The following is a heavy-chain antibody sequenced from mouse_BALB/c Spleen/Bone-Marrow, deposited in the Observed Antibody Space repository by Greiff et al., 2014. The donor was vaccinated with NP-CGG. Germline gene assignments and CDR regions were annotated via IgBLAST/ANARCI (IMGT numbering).Heavy chain of an antibody. CDR3: ARYYYGSSYFDY. Sequence: EVKLQESGAELVKPGASVKLSYTASGFNIKDTYMHWVKQRPEQGLEWIGRIDPANGNTKYDPKFQGKATITADTSSNTAYLQLSSLTSEDTAVYYCARYYYGSSYFDYWGQGTTLTVSS. J-gene: IGHJ2*01. CDR1: GFNIKDTY. D-gene: IGHD1-1*01. V-gene: IGHV14-3*02. CDR2: IDPANGNT.